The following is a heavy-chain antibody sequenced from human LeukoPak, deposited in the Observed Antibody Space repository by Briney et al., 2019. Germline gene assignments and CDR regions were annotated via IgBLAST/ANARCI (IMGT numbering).Heavy chain of an antibody. Sequence: GASVKVSCKASEYTFTGYYMHWVRQAPGQGLEWMGRINPNSGGTNYAQKFQDRVTVTRDTSISTAYMELNSLGSEDTAVYYCARTAPYAGSWNAKANSYYFDYWGQGSLVTVSS. CDR2: INPNSGGT. CDR3: ARTAPYAGSWNAKANSYYFDY. D-gene: IGHD1-1*01. CDR1: EYTFTGYY. V-gene: IGHV1-2*06. J-gene: IGHJ4*02.